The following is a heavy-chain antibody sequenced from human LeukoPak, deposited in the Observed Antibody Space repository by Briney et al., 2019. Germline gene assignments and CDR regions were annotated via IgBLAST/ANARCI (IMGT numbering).Heavy chain of an antibody. CDR1: GFTFSSYW. CDR3: ARDGRLLWFGELLPYFDY. D-gene: IGHD3-10*01. J-gene: IGHJ4*02. V-gene: IGHV3-7*01. CDR2: IKQDGSEK. Sequence: SGGSLRLSCAASGFTFSSYWMSWVRQAPGKGLEWVANIKQDGSEKYYVDSVKGRFIISRDNAKNSLYLQMNSLRAEDTAVYYCARDGRLLWFGELLPYFDYWGQGTLVTVSS.